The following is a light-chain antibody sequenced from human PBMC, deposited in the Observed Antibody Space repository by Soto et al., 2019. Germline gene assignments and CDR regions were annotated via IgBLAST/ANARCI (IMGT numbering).Light chain of an antibody. J-gene: IGKJ1*01. CDR2: GAS. CDR1: ERVSSSY. V-gene: IGKV3-20*01. Sequence: EIVLTQSPGTLSLSPGERATLSCRASERVSSSYLAWYQQKPGQAPRLLIFGASSRATGTPDRFSGSGSGTDFTLTISRLELEDFAVYYCQQYGSSPPWTFGQGTKVDIK. CDR3: QQYGSSPPWT.